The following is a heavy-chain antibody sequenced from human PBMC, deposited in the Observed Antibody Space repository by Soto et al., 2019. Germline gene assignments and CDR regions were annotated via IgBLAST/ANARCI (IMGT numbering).Heavy chain of an antibody. J-gene: IGHJ5*02. CDR1: GGTFSSYA. Sequence: SVKVSCKASGGTFSSYAISWVRQAPGQGLEWMGGIIPIFGTANYAQKFQGRVTITADESTSTAYMELSSLRSEDTAVYYCARVSGYCSGGSCARFGWFDPWGQGTLVTVSS. V-gene: IGHV1-69*13. D-gene: IGHD2-15*01. CDR2: IIPIFGTA. CDR3: ARVSGYCSGGSCARFGWFDP.